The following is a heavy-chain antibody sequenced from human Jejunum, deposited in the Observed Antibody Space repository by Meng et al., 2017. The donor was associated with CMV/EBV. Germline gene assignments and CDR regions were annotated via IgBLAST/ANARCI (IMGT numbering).Heavy chain of an antibody. CDR1: IFTAYA. J-gene: IGHJ4*02. CDR2: ISSSDTI. D-gene: IGHD3-3*01. CDR3: ARQNYDFWSDYSVYFDY. V-gene: IGHV3-69-1*01. Sequence: IFTAYAISWVRQAPGKGLEWLSYISSSDTIYYADSVKGRFTISRDNAKNSLYLQMNSLRAEDTAVYFCARQNYDFWSDYSVYFDYWGQGALVTVSS.